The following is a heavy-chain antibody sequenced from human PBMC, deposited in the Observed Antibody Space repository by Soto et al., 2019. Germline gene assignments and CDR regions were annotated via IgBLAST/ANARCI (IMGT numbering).Heavy chain of an antibody. J-gene: IGHJ4*02. D-gene: IGHD5-12*01. CDR3: VRESFIVGTIWHFDY. Sequence: SEILSLTCAVSGASISSSNLWSWVRQPPGKGLEWIGEVHHSGSTNYNPSLKSRFTISRDNAKNSLYLQMNTLRAEDTAVYYCVRESFIVGTIWHFDYWGPGTLVTVSS. CDR1: GASISSSNL. V-gene: IGHV4-4*02. CDR2: VHHSGST.